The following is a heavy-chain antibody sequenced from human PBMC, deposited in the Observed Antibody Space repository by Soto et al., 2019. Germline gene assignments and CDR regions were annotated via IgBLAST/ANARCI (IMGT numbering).Heavy chain of an antibody. CDR2: ISYSGST. Sequence: SETLSLTCSVSGASITTYYWSWIRQPPGKGLEWIGSISYSGSTKYNPSLESRVMISLDTSKNQFSLRLTSVTAADTALYYCARDWDSAGLVDPWGQGALVTVSS. V-gene: IGHV4-59*01. CDR1: GASITTYY. D-gene: IGHD1-26*01. J-gene: IGHJ5*02. CDR3: ARDWDSAGLVDP.